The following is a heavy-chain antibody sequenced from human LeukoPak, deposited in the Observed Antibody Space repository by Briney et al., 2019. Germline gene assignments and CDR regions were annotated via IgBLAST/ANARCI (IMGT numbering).Heavy chain of an antibody. V-gene: IGHV5-51*01. Sequence: GESLKISCKGSGYSFTSYWIGWVRQMPGKGLEWMGIVYPGDSDTRYSPPFQGQVTISADKSISTAYLQWSSLKASDTAMYYCARPRKDGYNPFDYWGQGTLVTVSS. CDR1: GYSFTSYW. CDR2: VYPGDSDT. D-gene: IGHD5-24*01. J-gene: IGHJ4*02. CDR3: ARPRKDGYNPFDY.